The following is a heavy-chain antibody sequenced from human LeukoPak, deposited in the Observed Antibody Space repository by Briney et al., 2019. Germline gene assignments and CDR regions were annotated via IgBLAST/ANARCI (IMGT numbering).Heavy chain of an antibody. CDR3: ARDQGGNYFN. J-gene: IGHJ4*02. CDR2: IYHTGST. D-gene: IGHD1-7*01. Sequence: PSETLSLTCTISGGSVSDYYWSWIRQSPGKGLEWIGYIYHTGSTSYSPSLKSRVTISADTSQNQFSLKLSSVTAADTAVYYCARDQGGNYFNWGQGTLVTVSS. V-gene: IGHV4-59*02. CDR1: GGSVSDYY.